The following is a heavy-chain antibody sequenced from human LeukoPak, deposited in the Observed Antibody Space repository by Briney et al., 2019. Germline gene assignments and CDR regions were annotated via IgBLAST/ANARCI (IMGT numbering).Heavy chain of an antibody. V-gene: IGHV3-23*01. CDR2: LSHDGGTT. Sequence: GGSLRLSCAASGFTFSSYAMSWVRQAPGKGLEWVSALSHDGGTTYYADSVKGRFTVSRDNPKNSVYLQMNSLRAEDTAVYYCARRGQLIIPYHGLDAWGQGTTVIVSS. D-gene: IGHD2-2*01. J-gene: IGHJ6*02. CDR1: GFTFSSYA. CDR3: ARRGQLIIPYHGLDA.